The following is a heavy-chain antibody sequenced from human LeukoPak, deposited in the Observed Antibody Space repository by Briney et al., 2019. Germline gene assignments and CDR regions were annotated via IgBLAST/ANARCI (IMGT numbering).Heavy chain of an antibody. CDR2: INPNSGGT. Sequence: ASVKVSCKASGYTFTGYYMHWVRQAPGQGLEWMGWINPNSGGTNYAQKFQGRVTMTRDTSISTAYMELSRLRSDYTAVYYCAKAGTGRYYYYMDVWGKGTTVTVSS. CDR1: GYTFTGYY. CDR3: AKAGTGRYYYYMDV. D-gene: IGHD6-19*01. V-gene: IGHV1-2*02. J-gene: IGHJ6*03.